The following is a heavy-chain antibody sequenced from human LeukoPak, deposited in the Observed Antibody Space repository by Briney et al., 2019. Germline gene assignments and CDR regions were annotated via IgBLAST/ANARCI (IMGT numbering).Heavy chain of an antibody. CDR1: GYTFTSYD. V-gene: IGHV1-8*01. Sequence: ASVKVSCKASGYTFTSYDINWVRQATGQGLEWMGWMNPNSGNTGYAQKFQGRVTMTRNTSINTAYMELSSLRSEDTAVYYCARVRAREFYDSSGYYYARYYGMDVWGQGTTVTVSS. J-gene: IGHJ6*01. CDR3: ARVRAREFYDSSGYYYARYYGMDV. D-gene: IGHD3-22*01. CDR2: MNPNSGNT.